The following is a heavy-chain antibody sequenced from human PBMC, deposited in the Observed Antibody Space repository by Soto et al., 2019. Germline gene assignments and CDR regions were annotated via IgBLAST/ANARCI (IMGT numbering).Heavy chain of an antibody. V-gene: IGHV3-23*01. Sequence: GGSLRLSCAASGFTFSSYAMSWVRQAPGKGLEWVSAISGSGGSTYYADSVKGRFTISRDNSKNTLYLQMNSLRAEDTAVYYCAKDQRLEWELLGGPVDYWGQGTLVTVSS. J-gene: IGHJ4*02. D-gene: IGHD1-26*01. CDR3: AKDQRLEWELLGGPVDY. CDR1: GFTFSSYA. CDR2: ISGSGGST.